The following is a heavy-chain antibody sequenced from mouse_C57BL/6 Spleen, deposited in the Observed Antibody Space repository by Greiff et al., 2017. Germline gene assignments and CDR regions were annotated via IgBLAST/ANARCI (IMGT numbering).Heavy chain of an antibody. Sequence: VQLQQSGPELVKPGASVKISCTASGYSFTSYYIHWVKQRPGQGLEWIGWIYPGSGNTKYNEKFKGKATLTADTSSSTAYMQLSSLTSEDSAVYYCARDYYGSSHYFDYWGQGTTLTVAS. CDR2: IYPGSGNT. CDR3: ARDYYGSSHYFDY. D-gene: IGHD1-1*01. CDR1: GYSFTSYY. J-gene: IGHJ2*01. V-gene: IGHV1-66*01.